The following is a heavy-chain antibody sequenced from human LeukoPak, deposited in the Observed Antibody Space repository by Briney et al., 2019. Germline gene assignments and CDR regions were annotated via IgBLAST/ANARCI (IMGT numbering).Heavy chain of an antibody. V-gene: IGHV4-30-2*01. CDR2: IYHSGST. CDR3: ARGVRGVIITTWFDP. CDR1: GGPISSGGYS. J-gene: IGHJ5*02. D-gene: IGHD3-10*01. Sequence: SETLSLTCAVSGGPISSGGYSWSWIRQPPGKGLEWIGYIYHSGSTYYNPSLKSRVTISVDRSKNQFSLKLSSVTAADTAVYYCARGVRGVIITTWFDPWGQGTLVTVSS.